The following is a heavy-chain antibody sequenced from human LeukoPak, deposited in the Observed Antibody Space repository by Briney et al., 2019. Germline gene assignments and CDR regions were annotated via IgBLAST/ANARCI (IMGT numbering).Heavy chain of an antibody. V-gene: IGHV3-30-3*02. D-gene: IGHD3-22*01. Sequence: GGSLRLSCAASGFTFSSYAMHWVRQAPGKGLEWVAVISYDGSNKYYADSVKGRFTISRDNSKNTLYLQMNSLRAEDTAVYYCAKQGSGYLYYFDYWGQGTLVTVSS. CDR1: GFTFSSYA. CDR2: ISYDGSNK. CDR3: AKQGSGYLYYFDY. J-gene: IGHJ4*02.